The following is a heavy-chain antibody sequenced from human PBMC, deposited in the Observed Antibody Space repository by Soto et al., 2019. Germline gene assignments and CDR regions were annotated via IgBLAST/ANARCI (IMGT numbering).Heavy chain of an antibody. CDR2: IYYRGNT. CDR1: GVSISSYY. J-gene: IGHJ4*02. CDR3: ARETYYDSTGYYFDY. D-gene: IGHD3-22*01. Sequence: SETLSLTCTVSGVSISSYYWSWIRQPPGKGLEWIGYIYYRGNTNYNPSLKSRVTMSVDTSKNQFSLKLSSVTAADTAVYFCARETYYDSTGYYFDYWGQGTLVTVSS. V-gene: IGHV4-59*01.